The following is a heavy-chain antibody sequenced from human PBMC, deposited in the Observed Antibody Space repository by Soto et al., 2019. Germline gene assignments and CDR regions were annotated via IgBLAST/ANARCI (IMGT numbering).Heavy chain of an antibody. Sequence: EVQLVESGGGLIQPGGSLRLSCAASGFTVSSDYMIWFPQAPGKGLGWVSVIYSSGITYYADSVKGRFTISRDNSKNTLYRLKSGLRAEDTAVYYCARDKFIASVYYGMGVWGQGTTVTVSS. CDR1: GFTVSSDY. CDR2: IYSSGIT. J-gene: IGHJ6*02. V-gene: IGHV3-53*01. CDR3: ARDKFIASVYYGMGV. D-gene: IGHD6-13*01.